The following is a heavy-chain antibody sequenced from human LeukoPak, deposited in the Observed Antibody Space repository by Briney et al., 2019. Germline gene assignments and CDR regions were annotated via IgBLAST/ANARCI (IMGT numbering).Heavy chain of an antibody. CDR1: DGAITGYY. CDR3: ARGYSTSWTYYFDY. D-gene: IGHD6-13*01. CDR2: LHFGGST. V-gene: IGHV4-59*01. Sequence: SETLSLTCTVSDGAITGYYWGWIRQPPGKGLDWIGHLHFGGSTNYNPSLKSRVTISVHTSKNHFSLKLSSVTAADTAVYYCARGYSTSWTYYFDYWGQGALVTVSS. J-gene: IGHJ4*02.